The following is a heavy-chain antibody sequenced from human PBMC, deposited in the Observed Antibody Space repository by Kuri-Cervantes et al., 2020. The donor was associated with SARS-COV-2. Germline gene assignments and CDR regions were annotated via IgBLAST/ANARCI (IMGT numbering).Heavy chain of an antibody. V-gene: IGHV3-30-3*01. J-gene: IGHJ6*03. CDR2: ISYDGSNK. CDR1: GFTFSSYA. D-gene: IGHD3-10*01. CDR3: AKDSQGGWFGELPWYYYYYMDV. Sequence: GGSLRLSFAASGFTFSSYAMHWVRQAPGKGLEWVAVISYDGSNKYYADSVKGRFTISRDNSKNTLYLQMNSLRAEGTAVYYCAKDSQGGWFGELPWYYYYYMDVWGKGTTVTVSS.